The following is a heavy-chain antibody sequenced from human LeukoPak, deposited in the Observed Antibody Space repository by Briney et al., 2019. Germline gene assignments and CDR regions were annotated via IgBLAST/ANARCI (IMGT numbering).Heavy chain of an antibody. CDR3: ASRVACSGGSCYALRY. CDR1: GFTFSSYS. V-gene: IGHV3-23*01. Sequence: GGSLRLSCAASGFTFSSYSMNWVRQAPGKGLEWVSVISTSGGITYYADSVKGRFTISRDNSKNTLYLQMNSLRAEDTAVYYCASRVACSGGSCYALRYWGQGTLVTVSS. D-gene: IGHD2-15*01. J-gene: IGHJ4*02. CDR2: ISTSGGIT.